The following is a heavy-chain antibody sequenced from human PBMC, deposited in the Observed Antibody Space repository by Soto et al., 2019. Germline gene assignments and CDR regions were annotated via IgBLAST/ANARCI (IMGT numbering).Heavy chain of an antibody. V-gene: IGHV4-59*01. J-gene: IGHJ5*02. Sequence: ETLHLNKHASGGRFRSYPWSWIPQPPGKGLEWIEYIYYSGSTNYNPSLKSRVTISVDTSKNQFSLKLSSVTAADTAVYYCARDMGENWFDPWGQGTLVTVS. CDR3: ARDMGENWFDP. CDR2: IYYSGST. D-gene: IGHD3-10*01. CDR1: GGRFRSYP.